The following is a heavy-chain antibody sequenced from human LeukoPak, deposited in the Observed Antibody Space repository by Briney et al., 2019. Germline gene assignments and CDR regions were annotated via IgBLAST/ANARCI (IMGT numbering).Heavy chain of an antibody. D-gene: IGHD3-10*01. V-gene: IGHV4-30-2*01. CDR2: IYHSGST. CDR3: ARGPVGYDHSGFDY. Sequence: PSQTLSLTCAVSGGSISSGGYSWSWTRQPPGKGLEWIGYIYHSGSTYYNPSLKSRVTISVDRSKNQFSLKLSSVTAADTAVYYCARGPVGYDHSGFDYWGQGTLVTVSS. J-gene: IGHJ4*02. CDR1: GGSISSGGYS.